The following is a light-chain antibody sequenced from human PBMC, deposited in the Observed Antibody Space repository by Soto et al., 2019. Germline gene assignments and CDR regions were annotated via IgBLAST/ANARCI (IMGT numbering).Light chain of an antibody. Sequence: QMTQSPSSLSASVRDRVIITCRASQDIGNDLGWYQKRPGKAPKLLIYGASSLRSGVPSRFSGSDSGTHFTLTINSLQAEDSATYFCLQDHNYPWTFGQGTKVEIK. J-gene: IGKJ1*01. CDR3: LQDHNYPWT. CDR2: GAS. CDR1: QDIGND. V-gene: IGKV1-6*02.